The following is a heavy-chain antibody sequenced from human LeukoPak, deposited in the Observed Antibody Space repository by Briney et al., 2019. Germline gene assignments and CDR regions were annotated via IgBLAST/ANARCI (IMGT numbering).Heavy chain of an antibody. D-gene: IGHD1-1*01. CDR1: GFTFSSYS. CDR3: AKTYNYDAFDI. Sequence: GGSLRLSCAASGFTFSSYSMTWVRQAPGKGLEWVSYISSSSSTIYYADSVKGRFTISRDNSKNTLYLQMNSLRAEDTAVYYCAKTYNYDAFDIWGQGTMVTVSS. V-gene: IGHV3-48*01. CDR2: ISSSSSTI. J-gene: IGHJ3*02.